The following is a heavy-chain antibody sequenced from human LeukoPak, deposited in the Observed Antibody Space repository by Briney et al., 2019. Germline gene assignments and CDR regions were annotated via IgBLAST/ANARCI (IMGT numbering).Heavy chain of an antibody. CDR1: GFTFSSYA. Sequence: GGSLRLSCAASGFTFSSYAMSWVRQAPGKGLEWVSAISGSGGSTYYASSVKGRVTISGANSKNTLYLRSNSLRAEDTAVYYCRGSGWYGHYYYYMDVWGKGTTVTVSS. CDR2: ISGSGGST. D-gene: IGHD6-19*01. V-gene: IGHV3-23*01. CDR3: RGSGWYGHYYYYMDV. J-gene: IGHJ6*03.